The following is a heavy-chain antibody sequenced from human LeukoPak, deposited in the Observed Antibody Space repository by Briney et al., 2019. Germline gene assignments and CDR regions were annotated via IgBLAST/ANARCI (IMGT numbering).Heavy chain of an antibody. V-gene: IGHV3-33*03. J-gene: IGHJ4*02. CDR1: GFTFSSYG. D-gene: IGHD3-10*01. Sequence: GGSLRLSCAASGFTFSSYGMHWVRRAPGKGLEWVAVIWYDGSNKYYADSVKGRFTISRDSSKNTLYLQMNSLRAEDTAVYYCAKALVDGSGSYYNDYWGQGTLVTVSS. CDR3: AKALVDGSGSYYNDY. CDR2: IWYDGSNK.